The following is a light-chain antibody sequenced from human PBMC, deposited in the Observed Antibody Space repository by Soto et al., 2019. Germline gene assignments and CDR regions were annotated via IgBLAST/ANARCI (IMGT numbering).Light chain of an antibody. CDR1: SSDIGGYNY. J-gene: IGLJ2*01. Sequence: QSALTQPPSVSGAPGQSVTISCTGTSSDIGGYNYVSWYQQHPGRAPKLLIYEVSHRPSGVPDRFSGSKSGNTASLTISGLQAEDEADYYCGSYASNNDLVFGGGTKLTVL. CDR3: GSYASNNDLV. V-gene: IGLV2-8*01. CDR2: EVS.